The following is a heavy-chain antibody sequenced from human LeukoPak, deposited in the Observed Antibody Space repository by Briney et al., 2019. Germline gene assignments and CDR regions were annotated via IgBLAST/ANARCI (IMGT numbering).Heavy chain of an antibody. J-gene: IGHJ4*02. Sequence: SETLSLTCTVSGGSISSYYWSWIRQPPGKGLEWIGYIFYSGSTNYNPSPKSRVTISVDTSKNQFSLKLSSVTAADTAVYYCARGGTMTTVPLWGQGTLVTVSS. CDR3: ARGGTMTTVPL. D-gene: IGHD4-17*01. CDR2: IFYSGST. CDR1: GGSISSYY. V-gene: IGHV4-59*08.